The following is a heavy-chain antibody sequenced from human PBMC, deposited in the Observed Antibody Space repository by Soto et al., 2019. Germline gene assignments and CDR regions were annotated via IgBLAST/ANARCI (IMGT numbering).Heavy chain of an antibody. J-gene: IGHJ3*02. CDR2: VKSDGSS. CDR1: GFTFSSYW. D-gene: IGHD1-26*01. CDR3: ARDGGSGRYGAFDI. V-gene: IGHV3-74*01. Sequence: EVQLVESGGGLVQPGGSLRLSCAASGFTFSSYWMHWVRQAPGKGLVWVSRVKSDGSSSYADSVKGRFTSSRDNTKNTLYLQMNSLRAEDTAVYYCARDGGSGRYGAFDIWGQGTMVTVSS.